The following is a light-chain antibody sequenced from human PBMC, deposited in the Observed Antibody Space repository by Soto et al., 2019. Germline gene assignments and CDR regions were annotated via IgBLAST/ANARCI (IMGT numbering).Light chain of an antibody. CDR3: SSYTGSSTLV. CDR1: SSDVGAYNY. J-gene: IGLJ2*01. V-gene: IGLV2-14*03. CDR2: DVS. Sequence: QYALTQPASVSGSPGQSIAISCTGTSSDVGAYNYVSWYQRHPGKAPNLMIYDVSNRPSGVSDRFSGAKSGNMASLTISGLQAEDDADYYCSSYTGSSTLVFGGGTKLTVL.